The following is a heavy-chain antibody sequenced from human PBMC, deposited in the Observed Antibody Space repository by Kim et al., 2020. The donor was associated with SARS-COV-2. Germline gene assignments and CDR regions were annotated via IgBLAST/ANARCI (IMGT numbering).Heavy chain of an antibody. D-gene: IGHD3-10*01. CDR3: AKDSQEFFTYYYV. Sequence: GGSLRLSCAASGFTFSSYAISWVRQAPGKGLEWVSAISGSGGSTYSADSVKGRFTISRDNSKNTLYLQMNSLRAEDKAVYYCAKDSQEFFTYYYVWGQRTTVAAS. CDR1: GFTFSSYA. V-gene: IGHV3-23*01. J-gene: IGHJ6*02. CDR2: ISGSGGST.